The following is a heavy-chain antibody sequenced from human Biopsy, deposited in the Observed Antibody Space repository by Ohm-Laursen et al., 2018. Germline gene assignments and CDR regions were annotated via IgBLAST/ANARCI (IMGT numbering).Heavy chain of an antibody. CDR1: GGSISSDY. V-gene: IGHV4-59*01. J-gene: IGHJ3*01. Sequence: SETLSLTCTVSGGSISSDYWSWIRQSPGKGLEWIGYISNRGSTNYNPSLRGRVTISVDTSKNQFSLKLSSVTAADTAVFFCARLYRLDDYWNDDPPGAFDVWGQGTRVTVSS. CDR3: ARLYRLDDYWNDDPPGAFDV. CDR2: ISNRGST. D-gene: IGHD3-3*01.